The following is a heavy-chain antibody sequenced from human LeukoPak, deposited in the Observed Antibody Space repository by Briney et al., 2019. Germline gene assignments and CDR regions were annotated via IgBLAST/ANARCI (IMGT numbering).Heavy chain of an antibody. CDR1: GFTFSSYS. CDR2: ISSSSSTI. V-gene: IGHV3-48*01. CDR3: ASHSGGYAY. D-gene: IGHD5-12*01. Sequence: PGGSLRLSCAASGFTFSSYSMNWVRQAPGKGLEWVSYISSSSSTIYYADSVKGRFTISRDNAKNSLYLQMNSLRAEDTAVYYCASHSGGYAYWGQGTLVTVSS. J-gene: IGHJ4*02.